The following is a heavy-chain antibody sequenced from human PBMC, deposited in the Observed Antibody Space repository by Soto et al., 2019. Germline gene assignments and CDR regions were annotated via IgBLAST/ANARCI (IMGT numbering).Heavy chain of an antibody. CDR3: ARVGAAAGPYYFDY. CDR1: GYTSTSYA. V-gene: IGHV1-3*01. Sequence: ASVKVSCKASGYTSTSYAMHWVRQAPGQRLEWMGWINAGNGNTKYSQKFQGRVTITRDTSASTAYMELSSLRSEDTAVYYCARVGAAAGPYYFDYWGQGTLVTVSS. D-gene: IGHD6-13*01. J-gene: IGHJ4*02. CDR2: INAGNGNT.